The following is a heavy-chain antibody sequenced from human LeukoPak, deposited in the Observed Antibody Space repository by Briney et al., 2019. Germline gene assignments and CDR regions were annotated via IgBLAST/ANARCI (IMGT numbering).Heavy chain of an antibody. CDR2: INSRSSSI. CDR1: GFTFSSYS. J-gene: IGHJ6*04. CDR3: ARGPTMRMDV. V-gene: IGHV3-21*01. Sequence: GGSLRLSCAASGFTFSSYSMNWVRQAPGKGLEWVSSINSRSSSIYYADSVEGRFTISRDNAKNSLYLQMNSLRAEDTAVYYCARGPTMRMDVWGKGTTVTVSS. D-gene: IGHD3-22*01.